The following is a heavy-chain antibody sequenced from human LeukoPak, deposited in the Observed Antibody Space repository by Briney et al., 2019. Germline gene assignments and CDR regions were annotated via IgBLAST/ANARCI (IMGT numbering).Heavy chain of an antibody. CDR2: IIPIFGTA. V-gene: IGHV1-69*13. CDR1: GYTFTGYY. CDR3: ASLVGATSYYYYGMDV. D-gene: IGHD1-26*01. J-gene: IGHJ6*02. Sequence: GASVKVSCKASGYTFTGYYMHWVRQAPGQGLEWMGGIIPIFGTANYAQKFQGRVTITADESTSTAYMELSSLRSEDTAVYYCASLVGATSYYYYGMDVWGQGTTVTVSS.